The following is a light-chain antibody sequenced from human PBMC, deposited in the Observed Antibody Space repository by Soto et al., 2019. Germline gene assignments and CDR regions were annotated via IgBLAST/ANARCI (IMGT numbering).Light chain of an antibody. J-gene: IGKJ1*01. CDR1: QNISSY. V-gene: IGKV3-11*01. CDR3: QQRSNWPRT. Sequence: IGLTKSPATVSLSPGERATLSCRASQNISSYLIWYQQKPGQAPRLLIYDVSNRATGIPARFSGSGSGTDFTLTISSLEPEDFAVYYCQQRSNWPRTFGQGTKVDIK. CDR2: DVS.